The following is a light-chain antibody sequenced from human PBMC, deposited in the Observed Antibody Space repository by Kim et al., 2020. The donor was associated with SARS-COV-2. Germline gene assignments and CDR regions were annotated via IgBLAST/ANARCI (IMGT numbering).Light chain of an antibody. CDR2: GAS. CDR1: QNIITN. CDR3: KQYNNWAPPWT. V-gene: IGKV3-15*01. Sequence: EIVLTQSPATLSVPPGERATLSCRASQNIITNLAWYQQKPGQAPRLLIYGASTRATGIPGRLSGSGSGTEFTLTISSPQSADFAVYYCKQYNNWAPPWTFDQGTKVDIK. J-gene: IGKJ1*01.